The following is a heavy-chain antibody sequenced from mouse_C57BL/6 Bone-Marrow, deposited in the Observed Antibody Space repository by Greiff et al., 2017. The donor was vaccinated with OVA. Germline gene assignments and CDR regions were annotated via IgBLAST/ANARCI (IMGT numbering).Heavy chain of an antibody. Sequence: DVQLQESGPELVKPGASVKMSCKASGYTFTDYNMHWVKQSHGKSLEWIGYINPNNGGTSYNQKFKGKATLTVNKSSSTAYMELRSLTSEDSAVYYCARGGIYYGYDGFAYWGQGTLVTVSA. CDR3: ARGGIYYGYDGFAY. J-gene: IGHJ3*01. CDR1: GYTFTDYN. CDR2: INPNNGGT. D-gene: IGHD2-2*01. V-gene: IGHV1-22*01.